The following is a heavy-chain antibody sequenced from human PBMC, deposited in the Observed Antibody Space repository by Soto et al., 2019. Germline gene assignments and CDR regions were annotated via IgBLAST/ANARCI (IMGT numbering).Heavy chain of an antibody. Sequence: ASVKVSCKASGYTFTSYGISWVRQAPGQGLEWMGWISAHNGNTNYAQKLQGRVTMTTDTSTSTAYMELRSLRSDDTAVYYCARDSYSSGWYGIDYWGQGTLVTVSS. CDR1: GYTFTSYG. CDR2: ISAHNGNT. V-gene: IGHV1-18*01. J-gene: IGHJ4*02. CDR3: ARDSYSSGWYGIDY. D-gene: IGHD6-19*01.